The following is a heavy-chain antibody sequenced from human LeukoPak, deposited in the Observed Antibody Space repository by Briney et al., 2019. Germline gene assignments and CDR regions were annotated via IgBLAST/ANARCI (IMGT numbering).Heavy chain of an antibody. CDR2: IYYSGST. J-gene: IGHJ4*02. CDR3: ARVYYDSSGYVDY. CDR1: GGSVSSGSYY. D-gene: IGHD3-22*01. Sequence: SETLSLTCTVSGGSVSSGSYYWSWIRQPPGKGLEWIGYIYYSGSTNYNPSLKSRVTISVDTSKNQSSLKLSSVTAADTAVYYCARVYYDSSGYVDYWGQGTLVTVSS. V-gene: IGHV4-61*01.